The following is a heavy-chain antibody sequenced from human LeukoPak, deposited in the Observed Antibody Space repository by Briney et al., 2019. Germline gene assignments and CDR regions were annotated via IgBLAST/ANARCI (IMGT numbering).Heavy chain of an antibody. D-gene: IGHD3-22*01. CDR1: GYTFTSYG. CDR3: ARDTVHYYDSSGYYN. Sequence: ASVKVSCKASGYTFTSYGISWVRQAPGQGLEWMGWISAYNGNTNYAQKLQGRVTMTTDTSTSTAYMELRSPRSDDTAVYYCARDTVHYYDSSGYYNWGQGTLVTVSS. J-gene: IGHJ4*02. CDR2: ISAYNGNT. V-gene: IGHV1-18*01.